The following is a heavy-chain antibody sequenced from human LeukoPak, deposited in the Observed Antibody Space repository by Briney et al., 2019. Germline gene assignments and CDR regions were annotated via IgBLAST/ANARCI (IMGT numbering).Heavy chain of an antibody. CDR1: GYTFTSYG. CDR2: ISGSGGST. CDR3: AKAGQWLVPEYFDY. D-gene: IGHD6-19*01. J-gene: IGHJ4*02. Sequence: SCKASGYTFTSYGISWVRQAPGKGLEWVSAISGSGGSTYYADSVKGRFTISRDNSKNTLYLQMNSLRAEDTAVYYCAKAGQWLVPEYFDYWGQGTLVTVSS. V-gene: IGHV3-23*01.